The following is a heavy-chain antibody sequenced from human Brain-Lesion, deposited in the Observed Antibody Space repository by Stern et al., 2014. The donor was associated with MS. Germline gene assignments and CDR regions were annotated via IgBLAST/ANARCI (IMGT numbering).Heavy chain of an antibody. V-gene: IGHV4-30-2*01. CDR3: ARGRSRVHPPLDP. D-gene: IGHD2-2*01. J-gene: IGHJ5*02. CDR1: GYSITSAAFS. Sequence: VQLVESGSGLVKPSQTLSLTSRVSGYSITSAAFSWTWIRQAPGKGLEWIGYMYYGGSPRYTPPPTSRLTISIDTSQNQVSLSLNSVTAADTAVYYCARGRSRVHPPLDPWGQGTLVTVSS. CDR2: MYYGGSP.